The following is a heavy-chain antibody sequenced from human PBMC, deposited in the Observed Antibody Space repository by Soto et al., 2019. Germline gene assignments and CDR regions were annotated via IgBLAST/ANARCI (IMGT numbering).Heavy chain of an antibody. CDR2: IKSKTDGGTT. CDR1: GFTFSNAW. V-gene: IGHV3-15*01. J-gene: IGHJ4*02. Sequence: PGGSLRLSCAASGFTFSNAWMSWVRQAPGKGLEWVGRIKSKTDGGTTDYAAPVKGRFTISRDDSKNTLHLQMNSLKTEDTAVYYCTTAYAVRIPPAYDYVWGSSLYYFDYWGQGTLVTVSS. D-gene: IGHD3-16*01. CDR3: TTAYAVRIPPAYDYVWGSSLYYFDY.